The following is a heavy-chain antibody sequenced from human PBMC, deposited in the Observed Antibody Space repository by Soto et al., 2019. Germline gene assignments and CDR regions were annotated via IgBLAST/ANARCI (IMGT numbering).Heavy chain of an antibody. CDR2: IYYSGST. V-gene: IGHV4-31*03. Sequence: QVQLQESGPGLLKPSQTLSLTCTVSGGSISSGFASWSGIRQRPGKGLEWIGNIYYSGSTYYNPSLKGRVAISVDTSKNHFSLNLRSVTAADTAIYYCAKGEAEGPGYDDWGQGTLVTVSS. CDR1: GGSISSGFAS. J-gene: IGHJ4*02. D-gene: IGHD6-25*01. CDR3: AKGEAEGPGYDD.